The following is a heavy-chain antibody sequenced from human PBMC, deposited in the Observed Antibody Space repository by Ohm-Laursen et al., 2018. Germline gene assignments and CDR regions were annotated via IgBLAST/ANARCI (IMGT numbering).Heavy chain of an antibody. J-gene: IGHJ5*02. D-gene: IGHD3-22*01. CDR1: GFTFSSYS. Sequence: SLRLSCAASGFTFSSYSMNWVRQAPGKGLEWVSSISSSSSYIYYADSVKGRFTISRDNAKNSLYLQMNSLRAEDTAVYYCARDSRLDSSGYNNWFDPWGQGTLVTVSS. CDR3: ARDSRLDSSGYNNWFDP. CDR2: ISSSSSYI. V-gene: IGHV3-21*01.